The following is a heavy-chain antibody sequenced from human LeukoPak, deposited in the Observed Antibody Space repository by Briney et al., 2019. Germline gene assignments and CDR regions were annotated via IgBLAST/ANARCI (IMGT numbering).Heavy chain of an antibody. D-gene: IGHD3-3*01. CDR2: MYLSGTT. V-gene: IGHV4-4*02. Sequence: SGTLSLTCTVSGDSINSLDLWSWVRQPPGKGLEWIGEMYLSGTTHSNPSVKSRVTISVDTSKNQFSLKLSSVTAADTAVYYCARDPGRWSGYYMVDYYYGMDVWGQGTTVTVSS. J-gene: IGHJ6*02. CDR3: ARDPGRWSGYYMVDYYYGMDV. CDR1: GDSINSLDL.